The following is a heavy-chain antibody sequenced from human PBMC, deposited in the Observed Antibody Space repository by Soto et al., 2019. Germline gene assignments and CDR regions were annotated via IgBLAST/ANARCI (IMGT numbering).Heavy chain of an antibody. CDR1: GDDFTTDG. CDR3: ARGRYGDY. J-gene: IGHJ4*02. CDR2: ISAHNGNT. Sequence: QVHLVQSGAEVKKPGASVKVSCKGSGDDFTTDGITWVRQAPGQGLEWMAWISAHNGNTDYAQKLQGRVTVTRDTSTSTAYMELRSLRSDDTAMYYCARGRYGDYWGQGALVTVSS. V-gene: IGHV1-18*01. D-gene: IGHD1-1*01.